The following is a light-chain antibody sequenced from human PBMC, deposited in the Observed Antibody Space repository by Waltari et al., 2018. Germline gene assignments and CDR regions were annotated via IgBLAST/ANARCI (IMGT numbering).Light chain of an antibody. CDR2: DAS. V-gene: IGKV3-15*01. Sequence: EIVMTQSPATLSVSPGARVTLSCRASQSVSSNLAWYQRKPGQAPRLLIYDASTRATGIPARFSGSGSGTEFTLTISSLQSEDFAVYYCQQYNNWPGTFGQGTKVEIK. J-gene: IGKJ1*01. CDR3: QQYNNWPGT. CDR1: QSVSSN.